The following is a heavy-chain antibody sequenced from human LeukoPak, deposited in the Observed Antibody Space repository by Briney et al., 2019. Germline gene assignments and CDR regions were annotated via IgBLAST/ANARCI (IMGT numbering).Heavy chain of an antibody. CDR2: ISSSSPYI. Sequence: PGGSLRLSCAASGFTFSSYEMNWVRQAPGKGLEWVASISSSSPYIYYTDSVKGRFTISRDNAKNSLYLQMNSLRAEDTAVYYCARLYSRVGPLDYWGQGTLVTVSS. CDR1: GFTFSSYE. J-gene: IGHJ4*02. CDR3: ARLYSRVGPLDY. D-gene: IGHD5-18*01. V-gene: IGHV3-21*01.